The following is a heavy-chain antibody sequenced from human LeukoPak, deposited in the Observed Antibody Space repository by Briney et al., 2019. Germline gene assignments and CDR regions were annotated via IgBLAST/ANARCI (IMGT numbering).Heavy chain of an antibody. Sequence: TSETLSLTCTVSGGSISSSSYYWGWIRQPPGKGLEWIGSIYYSGSTYYNPSLKSRVTISVDTSKNQFSLKLSSVTAADTAVFYCSRRWQRSFDIWGQGTMVTVSS. CDR1: GGSISSSSYY. CDR2: IYYSGST. V-gene: IGHV4-39*01. CDR3: SRRWQRSFDI. J-gene: IGHJ3*02.